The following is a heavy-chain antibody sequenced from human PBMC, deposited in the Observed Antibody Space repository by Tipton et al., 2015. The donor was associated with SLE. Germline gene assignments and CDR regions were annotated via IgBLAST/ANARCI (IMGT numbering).Heavy chain of an antibody. V-gene: IGHV3-7*01. CDR2: IKQDGSEK. CDR3: ARRDSSGWYYLDY. CDR1: GFTFSSYW. Sequence: SLRLSCAASGFTFSSYWMSWVRQAPGKGLEWVANIKQDGSEKYYVDSVKGRFTISRDNAKNSLYLQMNSLRAEDTAVYYCARRDSSGWYYLDYWGQGTLVTVSS. J-gene: IGHJ4*02. D-gene: IGHD6-19*01.